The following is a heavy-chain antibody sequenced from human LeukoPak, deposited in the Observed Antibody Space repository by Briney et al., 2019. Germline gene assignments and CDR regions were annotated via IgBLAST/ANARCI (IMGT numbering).Heavy chain of an antibody. Sequence: SETLSLTCAVYGGSFSGYYWSWIRQPPGEGLECIGEINHSGSTYYNPSLKSRVTISVDRSKNQFSLKLSSVTAADTAVYYCARDKGYSNPYWGQGTLVTVSS. CDR1: GGSFSGYY. CDR2: INHSGST. J-gene: IGHJ4*02. CDR3: ARDKGYSNPY. V-gene: IGHV4-34*01. D-gene: IGHD4-11*01.